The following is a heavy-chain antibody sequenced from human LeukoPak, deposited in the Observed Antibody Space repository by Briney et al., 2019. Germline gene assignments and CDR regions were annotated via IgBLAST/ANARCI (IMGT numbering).Heavy chain of an antibody. CDR2: ISGSGGRT. V-gene: IGHV3-23*01. D-gene: IGHD1-26*01. Sequence: GGSLRLSCAVSGFTFSSYAMSWVREAPGKGLEWVSAISGSGGRTYYADSVKGRFTISRDNSKNTLNLKINSLRAEDTAVYSCAKEGWGGSYHYWGQGTLVTVSS. CDR1: GFTFSSYA. CDR3: AKEGWGGSYHY. J-gene: IGHJ4*02.